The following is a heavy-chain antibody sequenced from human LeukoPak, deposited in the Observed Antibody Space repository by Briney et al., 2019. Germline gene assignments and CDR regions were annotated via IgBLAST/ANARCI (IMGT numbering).Heavy chain of an antibody. J-gene: IGHJ5*02. CDR3: ARGDLGYCSGGSCYGDWFDP. Sequence: KSSETLSLTCTVSGGSIRRSSYYWGWTRQPPGKGLKWIGSIYYTGSTYYNPALQSRVTMSIDTSKDQFSLKLSSVTAADTAVYYCARGDLGYCSGGSCYGDWFDPWGQGTLVTVSS. V-gene: IGHV4-39*01. CDR1: GGSIRRSSYY. CDR2: IYYTGST. D-gene: IGHD2-15*01.